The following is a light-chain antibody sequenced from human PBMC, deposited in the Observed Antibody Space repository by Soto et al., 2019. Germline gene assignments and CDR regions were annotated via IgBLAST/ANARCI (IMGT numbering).Light chain of an antibody. V-gene: IGKV1-39*01. Sequence: DILMTQSRSSLSASVGDRVTITCRASQSISRNLNWYQQRPGRAPKLLIHTTSNLQSGVPSRFSGSGSGTDFALTISSLEPEDFATYYCQQSYSRWTFGQGT. J-gene: IGKJ1*01. CDR1: QSISRN. CDR2: TTS. CDR3: QQSYSRWT.